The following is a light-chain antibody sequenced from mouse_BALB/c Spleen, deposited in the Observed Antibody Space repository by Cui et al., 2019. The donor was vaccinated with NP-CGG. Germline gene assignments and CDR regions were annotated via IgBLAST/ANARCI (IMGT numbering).Light chain of an antibody. J-gene: IGLJ1*01. CDR2: STN. CDR1: TGAVTTSNY. CDR3: ALWYSNHWV. V-gene: IGLV1*01. Sequence: QAVVTQESALTTSPGETVTLTCRSSTGAVTTSNYANWVQEKPDHLFTGLIGSTNNRPPGVPARFSGSLIGDKAALTITGVQTEDEAIYFCALWYSNHWVFGGGTKLTVL.